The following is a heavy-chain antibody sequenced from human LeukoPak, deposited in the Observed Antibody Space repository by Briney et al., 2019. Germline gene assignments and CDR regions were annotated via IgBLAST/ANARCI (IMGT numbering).Heavy chain of an antibody. CDR2: INHSGST. D-gene: IGHD2-2*01. Sequence: SETLSLTCAVYGGSFSGYYWSWIRQPPGKGLEWIGEINHSGSTNHNPSLKSRVTISVDTSKNQFSLKLSSVTAAGTAVYYCARSVVPAALNWFDPWGQGTLVTVSS. V-gene: IGHV4-34*01. CDR1: GGSFSGYY. CDR3: ARSVVPAALNWFDP. J-gene: IGHJ5*02.